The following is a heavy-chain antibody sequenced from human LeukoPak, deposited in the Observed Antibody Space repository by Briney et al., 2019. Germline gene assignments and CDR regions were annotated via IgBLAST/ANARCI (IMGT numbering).Heavy chain of an antibody. CDR1: GYTFTNYY. Sequence: ASVKVSCKASGYTFTNYYMQWVRQAPGQGLEWIGIINPSPGSTTYAQKFQGRVTMTRDTSTSTVYMELSSLRSEDTAMYYCARGGLLQKYNCFDPWGQGTLVTVSS. CDR3: ARGGLLQKYNCFDP. D-gene: IGHD3-10*01. CDR2: INPSPGST. V-gene: IGHV1-46*01. J-gene: IGHJ5*02.